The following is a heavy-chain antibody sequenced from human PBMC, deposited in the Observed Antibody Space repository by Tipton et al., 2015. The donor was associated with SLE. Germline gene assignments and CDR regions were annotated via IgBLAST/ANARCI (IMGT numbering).Heavy chain of an antibody. CDR3: AWSATNDYGDRFDY. CDR1: GYSFISHW. V-gene: IGHV5-51*03. D-gene: IGHD4-17*01. Sequence: QSGPEVKKPGESLKISCKGSGYSFISHWIAWVRQMPGRGLEWMGIINPDDSDTRYSPSFQGQVTISADKSSSTAYLQWSSLKASDTAMYYCAWSATNDYGDRFDYWGQGTLVTVSS. CDR2: INPDDSDT. J-gene: IGHJ4*02.